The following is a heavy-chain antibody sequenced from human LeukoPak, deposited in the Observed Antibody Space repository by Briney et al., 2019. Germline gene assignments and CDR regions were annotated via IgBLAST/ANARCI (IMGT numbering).Heavy chain of an antibody. CDR3: ARERDYKGSVDY. CDR1: GFTVSGNY. CDR2: IYSGGST. V-gene: IGHV3-66*02. Sequence: GGSLRLSCAASGFTVSGNYMSWVRQAPGKGLEWVSVIYSGGSTYYADSVKGRFTISRDNSRNTLYLQMNSLRAEDTAVYYCARERDYKGSVDYWGQGTLVTVSS. J-gene: IGHJ4*02. D-gene: IGHD4-11*01.